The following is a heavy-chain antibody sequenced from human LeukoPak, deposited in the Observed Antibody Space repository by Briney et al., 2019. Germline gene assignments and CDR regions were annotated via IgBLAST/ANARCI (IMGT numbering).Heavy chain of an antibody. CDR3: AKDSGYGSGSGWSDY. Sequence: GGSLRLSCAASGFTFSSYGMNWVRQAPGKGLEWVSSISSTSRSYIYYADSVKGRFTISRDNSKNTLYLQMNSLRAEDTAVYYCAKDSGYGSGSGWSDYWGQGTLVTVSS. CDR1: GFTFSSYG. D-gene: IGHD3-10*01. J-gene: IGHJ4*02. V-gene: IGHV3-21*01. CDR2: ISSTSRSYI.